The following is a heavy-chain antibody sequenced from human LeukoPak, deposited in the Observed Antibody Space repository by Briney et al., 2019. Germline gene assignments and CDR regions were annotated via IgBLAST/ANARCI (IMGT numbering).Heavy chain of an antibody. CDR1: GFTLSSYA. Sequence: GGSLRLSCAASGFTLSSYAMSWVRQAPGKGLEWVSVISGSGGSTYYADSVKGRFTISRDNSKNTPYLQMNSLRAEDTAVYYCAKASLYDFWSGYFDYWGQGTLVTVSS. CDR3: AKASLYDFWSGYFDY. V-gene: IGHV3-23*01. D-gene: IGHD3-3*01. J-gene: IGHJ4*02. CDR2: ISGSGGST.